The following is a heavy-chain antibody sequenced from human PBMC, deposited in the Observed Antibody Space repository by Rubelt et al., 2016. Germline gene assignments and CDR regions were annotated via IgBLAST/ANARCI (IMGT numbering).Heavy chain of an antibody. Sequence: QVQVQQWGAGLLKPSETLSLTCAVYGGSSSYYHWSWIRQTPGKGLEWIGETTYSGSTNYNPSLKGRVTISVAPSKKQFSLKLSSGTAADTAVYYCARYFKGAGSWHAFDMWGQGTVVTVSS. CDR2: TTYSGST. V-gene: IGHV4-34*02. D-gene: IGHD6-13*01. CDR1: GGSSSYYH. CDR3: ARYFKGAGSWHAFDM. J-gene: IGHJ3*02.